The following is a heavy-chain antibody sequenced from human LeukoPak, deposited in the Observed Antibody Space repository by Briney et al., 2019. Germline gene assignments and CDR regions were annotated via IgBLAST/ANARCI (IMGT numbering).Heavy chain of an antibody. J-gene: IGHJ4*02. CDR2: ISYDGSDK. CDR3: VKDLHSGWSFDY. D-gene: IGHD6-19*01. V-gene: IGHV3-30*02. CDR1: GFTFINFG. Sequence: GGSLRLSCAASGFTFINFGLHWVRQAPGKGLEWVAFISYDGSDKNCVDSVQGRFTISRDNSKNTLYLQMNSLRVDDTAVYYCVKDLHSGWSFDYWGQGILVTVSS.